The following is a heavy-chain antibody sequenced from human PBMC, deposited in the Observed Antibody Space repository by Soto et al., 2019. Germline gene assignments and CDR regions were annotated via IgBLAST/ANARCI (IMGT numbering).Heavy chain of an antibody. D-gene: IGHD2-8*01. CDR2: ISYDGSNK. CDR1: GFTFSSYG. CDR3: AKDTNLVLMVCAISLDAFDI. Sequence: GGSLRLSXAASGFTFSSYGMHWVRQAPGKGLEWVAVISYDGSNKYYADSVKGRFTISRDNSKNTLYLQMNSLRAEDTAVYYCAKDTNLVLMVCAISLDAFDIWGQGTMVTVSS. V-gene: IGHV3-30*18. J-gene: IGHJ3*02.